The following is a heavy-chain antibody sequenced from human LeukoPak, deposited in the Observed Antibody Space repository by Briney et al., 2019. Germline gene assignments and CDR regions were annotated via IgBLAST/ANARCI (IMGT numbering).Heavy chain of an antibody. CDR2: INSDGSTT. V-gene: IGHV3-74*01. Sequence: GGSLRLSCATSGFTFSSYWMPWVRQAPGKGLVWVSGINSDGSTTSFADSVKGRFTISRDNAKSTLYLQMNSLRADDTAVYYCARGGVAGGFDLWGQGTMVTVSS. D-gene: IGHD2-8*01. CDR1: GFTFSSYW. J-gene: IGHJ3*01. CDR3: ARGGVAGGFDL.